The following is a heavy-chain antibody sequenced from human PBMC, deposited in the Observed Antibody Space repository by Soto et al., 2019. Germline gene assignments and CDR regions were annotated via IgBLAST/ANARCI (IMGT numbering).Heavy chain of an antibody. J-gene: IGHJ4*02. V-gene: IGHV3-30-3*01. D-gene: IGHD2-21*02. CDR2: ISSDGGVK. Sequence: GGSLRLSCAASGFSFSNYAMHWVRQAPGKGLEWVTVISSDGGVKFYTDSVKGRFTISRDNVNNLLFLQMYSLTAEDTAVYFCAREGLVGTPRYFDSWGRGILVTVSS. CDR1: GFSFSNYA. CDR3: AREGLVGTPRYFDS.